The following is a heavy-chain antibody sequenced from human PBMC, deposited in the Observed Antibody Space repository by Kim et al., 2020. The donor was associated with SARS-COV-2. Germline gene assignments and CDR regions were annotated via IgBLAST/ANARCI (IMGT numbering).Heavy chain of an antibody. J-gene: IGHJ4*02. CDR2: TRGHT. V-gene: IGHV4-4*07. D-gene: IGHD3-16*02. Sequence: TRGHTNYDPARQSRVTMSVDTSKNQFSLKLSSVTAADTAVYYCARALGHWGQGTLVTVSS. CDR3: ARALGH.